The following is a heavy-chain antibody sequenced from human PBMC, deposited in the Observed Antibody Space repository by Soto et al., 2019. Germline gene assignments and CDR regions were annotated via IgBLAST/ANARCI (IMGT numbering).Heavy chain of an antibody. CDR3: TRQTDAVQWLVVPTDYNFDY. J-gene: IGHJ4*02. Sequence: GGSLRLSCAASGFTFGGSAMHWVRQASGKGLEWVGHIRSKTNSSATAYAESVKGRFTISRDDSMNTAYLQMNSLKTEDTAVYFCTRQTDAVQWLVVPTDYNFDYWGQGTLVTVSS. CDR2: IRSKTNSSAT. CDR1: GFTFGGSA. V-gene: IGHV3-73*01. D-gene: IGHD6-19*01.